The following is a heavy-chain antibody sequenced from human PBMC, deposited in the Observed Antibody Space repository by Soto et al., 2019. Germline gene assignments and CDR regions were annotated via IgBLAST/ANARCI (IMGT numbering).Heavy chain of an antibody. J-gene: IGHJ6*02. D-gene: IGHD6-6*01. CDR1: VLSIPSRSYY. CDR2: IYYSGST. V-gene: IGHV4-39*01. Sequence: SEILTLTSTLYVLSIPSRSYYSGRSRNPPGNGLDCIGSIYYSGSTYYNPSLNSRVTMSVDTSKSQFSLKLSSVTAADTAVYYCARVISSSSSLGLRYYYYGMDVWGQGTTVS. CDR3: ARVISSSSSLGLRYYYYGMDV.